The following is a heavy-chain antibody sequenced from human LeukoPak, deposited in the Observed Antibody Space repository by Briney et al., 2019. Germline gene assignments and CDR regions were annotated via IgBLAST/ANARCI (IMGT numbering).Heavy chain of an antibody. CDR3: AKDQDVAAAGTWGSIDY. CDR2: ISYDATNK. J-gene: IGHJ4*02. D-gene: IGHD6-13*01. CDR1: GFTFSNYD. V-gene: IGHV3-30*18. Sequence: GGSLRLSCAASGFTFSNYDIHWVRQAPGKGLEWVAVISYDATNKYYTDSVKGRFTISRDNSKNTLYLQMNSLRAEDTAVYYCAKDQDVAAAGTWGSIDYWGQGTLVTVSS.